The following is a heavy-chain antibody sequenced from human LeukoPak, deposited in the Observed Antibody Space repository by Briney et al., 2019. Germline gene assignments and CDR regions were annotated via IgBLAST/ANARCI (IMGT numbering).Heavy chain of an antibody. J-gene: IGHJ4*02. Sequence: PSETLSLTCTVSGGSISSYYWSWIRQPPVKGLEWIGRIYTSGSTNYNPSLKSRVTMSVDTSKNQFSLKLSSVTAADTAVYYCARERLYYDSSGYYYFDYWGQGTLVTVSS. CDR3: ARERLYYDSSGYYYFDY. CDR2: IYTSGST. V-gene: IGHV4-4*07. D-gene: IGHD3-22*01. CDR1: GGSISSYY.